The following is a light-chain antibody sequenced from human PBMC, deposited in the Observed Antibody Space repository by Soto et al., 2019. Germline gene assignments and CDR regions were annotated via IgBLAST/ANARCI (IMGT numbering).Light chain of an antibody. J-gene: IGKJ4*01. V-gene: IGKV1-39*01. CDR1: QSIASY. Sequence: DIQMTQSPSSLSASVGDRVTITCRASQSIASYVNWYQQKPGKAPKLLIYAASSLQSGVPSRFSGSGSGTDFTLTISSLLPEDFAAYYCQQSYSASFGGGTKVDI. CDR3: QQSYSAS. CDR2: AAS.